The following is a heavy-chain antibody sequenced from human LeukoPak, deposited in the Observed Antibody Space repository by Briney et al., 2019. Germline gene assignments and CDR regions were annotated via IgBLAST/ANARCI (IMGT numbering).Heavy chain of an antibody. CDR1: GYTFTSYD. CDR2: MNPNSGNT. CDR3: ARGPKSYFDY. J-gene: IGHJ4*02. Sequence: SVKLSCKPSGYTFTSYDINGGPDATGQGREWRGWMNPNSGNTGYAQKFQGRVTMTRNTSISTAYMELSSLRSEDTAVYYCARGPKSYFDYWGQGTLVTVSS. V-gene: IGHV1-8*01.